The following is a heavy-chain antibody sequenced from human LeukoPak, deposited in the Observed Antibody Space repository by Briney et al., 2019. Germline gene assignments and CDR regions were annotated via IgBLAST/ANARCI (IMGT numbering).Heavy chain of an antibody. V-gene: IGHV3-30-3*01. CDR2: ISYDASNK. J-gene: IGHJ4*02. D-gene: IGHD3-22*01. CDR3: ASLEIYYDSSGYPVDY. CDR1: GFTFDDYA. Sequence: PGRSLRLSCAASGFTFDDYAMHWVRQAPGKGLEWVTVISYDASNKYYADSVKGRFSISRDNAKNTLYLQMNSLRAEDTAVYYCASLEIYYDSSGYPVDYWGQGTLVTVSS.